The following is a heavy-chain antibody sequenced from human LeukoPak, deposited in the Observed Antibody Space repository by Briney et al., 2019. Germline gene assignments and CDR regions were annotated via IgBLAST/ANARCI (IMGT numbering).Heavy chain of an antibody. CDR2: IIPIFGTA. Sequence: SVKVSCKASGGTFSSYAISWVRQAPGQGLEWMGGIIPIFGTANYAQKFQGGVTITADEFTSTAYMELSSLRSEDTAVYYCASLATIGSDSFDIWGQGTMVTVSS. D-gene: IGHD2-2*03. CDR1: GGTFSSYA. CDR3: ASLATIGSDSFDI. J-gene: IGHJ3*02. V-gene: IGHV1-69*13.